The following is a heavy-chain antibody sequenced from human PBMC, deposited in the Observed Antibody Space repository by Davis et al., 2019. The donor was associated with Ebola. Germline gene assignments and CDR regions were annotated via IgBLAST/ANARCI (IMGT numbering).Heavy chain of an antibody. V-gene: IGHV3-30*18. CDR2: ILADGSNE. CDR3: AKHKYSYDYSDGMDV. D-gene: IGHD3-16*01. J-gene: IGHJ6*02. CDR1: GLTFSSYS. Sequence: GESLKISCAASGLTFSSYSMQWVRRAPGKGLEWVALILADGSNEFYADSVKGRFTISRDNSKKTLYLQMNSLRAEDTAVYYCAKHKYSYDYSDGMDVWGQGTTVTVSS.